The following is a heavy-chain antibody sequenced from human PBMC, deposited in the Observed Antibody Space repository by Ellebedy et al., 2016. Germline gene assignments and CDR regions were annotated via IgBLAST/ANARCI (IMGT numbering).Heavy chain of an antibody. CDR1: GFTFSTYT. CDR2: ISSGSTTI. Sequence: GGSLRLSXAASGFTFSTYTMNWVRQAPGKGLEWISYISSGSTTIYYADSVKGRFTISRDNANNSLYLQMNNLRDEDTGVYYCARDSILEVPIYYFDYWGPGTVVTVSS. D-gene: IGHD3-3*01. J-gene: IGHJ4*02. V-gene: IGHV3-48*02. CDR3: ARDSILEVPIYYFDY.